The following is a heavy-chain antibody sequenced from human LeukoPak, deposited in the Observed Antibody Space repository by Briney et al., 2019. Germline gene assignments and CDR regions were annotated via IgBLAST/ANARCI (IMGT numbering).Heavy chain of an antibody. J-gene: IGHJ6*03. CDR3: AREGFYYDSSGEGYYYYYMDV. CDR2: ISSGSSSI. D-gene: IGHD3-22*01. CDR1: GFTFSRFG. V-gene: IGHV3-48*04. Sequence: PGGSLRLSCAASGFTFSRFGMNWVRQAPGKGLEWVSYISSGSSSIYHADSVHGRFTISRDNAQNSLYLQMNSLRAEDTAVYYCAREGFYYDSSGEGYYYYYMDVWGKGTTVTVSS.